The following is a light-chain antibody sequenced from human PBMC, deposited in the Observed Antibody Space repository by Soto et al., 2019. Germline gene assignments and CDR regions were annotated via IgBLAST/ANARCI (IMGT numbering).Light chain of an antibody. V-gene: IGKV1-6*01. CDR3: LQTYNYPLT. J-gene: IGKJ4*01. CDR1: QNIKTY. Sequence: IQMTQSPSSLSASVGDSVTITCRASQNIKTYLNWYQQKPGKAPNLLIYAASSVHRGVPSRFSGSGSGSDFTLTISSLQSEDFATYYCLQTYNYPLTFGGGTKVDIK. CDR2: AAS.